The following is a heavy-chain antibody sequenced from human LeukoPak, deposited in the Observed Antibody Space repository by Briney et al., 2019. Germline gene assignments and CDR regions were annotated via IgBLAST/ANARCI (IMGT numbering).Heavy chain of an antibody. D-gene: IGHD1-14*01. CDR3: ARQGTPPDWFDP. CDR1: GGSFSGYY. CDR2: INHSGST. J-gene: IGHJ5*02. V-gene: IGHV4-34*01. Sequence: SETLSLTCAVYGGSFSGYYWSWIRQPPGKGLEWIGEINHSGSTNYNPSLKSRVTISVDTSKNQFSLKLSSVTAADTAVYYCARQGTPPDWFDPWGQGTLVTVSS.